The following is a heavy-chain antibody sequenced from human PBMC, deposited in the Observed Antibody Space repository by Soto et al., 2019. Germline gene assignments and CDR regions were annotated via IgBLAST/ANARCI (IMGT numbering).Heavy chain of an antibody. CDR3: ARGISMIVEVQRDAPDKYYLDS. V-gene: IGHV4-34*01. J-gene: IGHJ4*02. CDR1: GGSFSGHY. Sequence: KTSETLSLTCAVYGGSFSGHYWSWIRQPPGKGLEWIGEINHSGTTNSNPSLKSRVTLPVDTSKNQFSLKLSSVTAADTAVYYCARGISMIVEVQRDAPDKYYLDSWGQGTQVTVSS. D-gene: IGHD3-22*01. CDR2: INHSGTT.